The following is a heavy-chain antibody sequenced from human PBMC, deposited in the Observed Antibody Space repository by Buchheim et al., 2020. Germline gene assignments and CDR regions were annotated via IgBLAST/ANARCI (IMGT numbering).Heavy chain of an antibody. D-gene: IGHD2-15*01. V-gene: IGHV4-34*01. Sequence: QVQLQQWGAGLLKPSETLSLTCAVYGGSFSGYYWSWIRQPPGKGLEWIGEINHSGSTNYNPYLKSRVTISVDTSKNQFSLKLSSVTAADTAVYYCARFPSDRYCSGGSCYWSWFDPWGQGTL. CDR3: ARFPSDRYCSGGSCYWSWFDP. J-gene: IGHJ5*02. CDR1: GGSFSGYY. CDR2: INHSGST.